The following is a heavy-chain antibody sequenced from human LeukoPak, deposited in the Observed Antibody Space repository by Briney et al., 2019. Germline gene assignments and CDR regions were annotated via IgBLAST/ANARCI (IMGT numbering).Heavy chain of an antibody. CDR2: ISSSGSTI. CDR3: ARDQPYYSDSGSFVPFRY. V-gene: IGHV3-48*03. Sequence: GGSLRLSCAASGFTFSSYEMNWVRQAPGKGLEWVSYISSSGSTIYYADSVKGRFTIYRDNSKNTLYLQMNSLRAEDTAVYYCARDQPYYSDSGSFVPFRYWGQGTLVTVSS. J-gene: IGHJ4*02. CDR1: GFTFSSYE. D-gene: IGHD3-10*01.